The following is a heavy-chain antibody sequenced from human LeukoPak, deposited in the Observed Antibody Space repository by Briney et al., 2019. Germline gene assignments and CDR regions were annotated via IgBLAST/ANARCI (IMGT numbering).Heavy chain of an antibody. Sequence: GGSLRLSCAASGFTFSSYGMHWVRQPPGKGLEWVAVISYDGSNKYYADSVKGRFTISRDNSKNTLYLQMNSLRAEDTAVYYCAKAGHYYDSKLALFWGQGTMVTVSS. J-gene: IGHJ3*01. CDR1: GFTFSSYG. V-gene: IGHV3-30*18. CDR3: AKAGHYYDSKLALF. D-gene: IGHD3-22*01. CDR2: ISYDGSNK.